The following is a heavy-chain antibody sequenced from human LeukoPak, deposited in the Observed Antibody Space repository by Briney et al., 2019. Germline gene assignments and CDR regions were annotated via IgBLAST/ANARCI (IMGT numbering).Heavy chain of an antibody. D-gene: IGHD3-22*01. CDR3: ASAFFHYYDSSGYPDY. V-gene: IGHV1-46*01. J-gene: IGHJ4*02. CDR2: INPSGGST. Sequence: GASVKVSCKASGYTFTSYYMHWVRQAPGQGLEWMGIINPSGGSTSYAQKFQGRVTMTRDTSTSTVYMELSSLRSEDTAVYYCASAFFHYYDSSGYPDYWGQGTLVTVSS. CDR1: GYTFTSYY.